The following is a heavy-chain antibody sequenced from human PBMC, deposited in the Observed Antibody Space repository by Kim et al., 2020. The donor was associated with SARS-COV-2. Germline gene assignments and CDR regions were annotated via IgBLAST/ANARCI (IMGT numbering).Heavy chain of an antibody. V-gene: IGHV5-51*01. J-gene: IGHJ4*02. Sequence: DTRYSPSFQGQVTISADKSISTAYLQWSSLKAADTAMYYCARTVAGTVGYWGQGTLVTVSS. CDR2: DT. CDR3: ARTVAGTVGY. D-gene: IGHD6-19*01.